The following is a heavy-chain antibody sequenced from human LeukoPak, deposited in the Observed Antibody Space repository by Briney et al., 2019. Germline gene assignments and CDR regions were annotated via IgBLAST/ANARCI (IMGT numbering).Heavy chain of an antibody. J-gene: IGHJ4*02. D-gene: IGHD3-10*01. CDR3: ARRSKFEHYYGSFYLDY. Sequence: PSETLSLTCTVSGYSISSGYYWGWIRQPPGKGLEWIGSIYHSGSTYYNPSLKSRVTISVDTSKNQFSLRLSSVTAADTAVYYCARRSKFEHYYGSFYLDYWGQGTLVTVSS. CDR1: GYSISSGYY. V-gene: IGHV4-38-2*02. CDR2: IYHSGST.